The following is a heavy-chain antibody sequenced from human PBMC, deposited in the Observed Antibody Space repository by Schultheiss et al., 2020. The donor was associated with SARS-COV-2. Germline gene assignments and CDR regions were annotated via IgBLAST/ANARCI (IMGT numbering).Heavy chain of an antibody. V-gene: IGHV4-61*01. Sequence: SETLSLTCAVSGYSISSGYYWSWIRQPPGKGLEWIGYIYYSGSTNYNPSLKSRVTISVDTSKNQFSLQLNSVTPEDTAVYYCARDRLAVAVYYYYGMDVWGQGTTVTVSS. CDR1: GYSISSGYY. D-gene: IGHD6-19*01. CDR3: ARDRLAVAVYYYYGMDV. CDR2: IYYSGST. J-gene: IGHJ6*02.